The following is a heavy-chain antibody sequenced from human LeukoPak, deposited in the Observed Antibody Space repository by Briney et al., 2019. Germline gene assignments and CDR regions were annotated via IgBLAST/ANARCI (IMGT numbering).Heavy chain of an antibody. V-gene: IGHV1-18*04. Sequence: GASVKVSCKASGYTFTSYGISWVRQAPGKGLEWMGWISAYNGNTNYAQKLQGRVTMTTDTSTSTAYMELRSLRSDDTAVYYCARDLISKIWFGESCFDYWGQGTLVTVSS. CDR1: GYTFTSYG. CDR2: ISAYNGNT. J-gene: IGHJ4*02. D-gene: IGHD3-10*01. CDR3: ARDLISKIWFGESCFDY.